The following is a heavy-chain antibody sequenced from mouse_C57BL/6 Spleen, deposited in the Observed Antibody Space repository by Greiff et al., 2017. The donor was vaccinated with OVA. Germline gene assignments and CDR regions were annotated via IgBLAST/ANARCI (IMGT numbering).Heavy chain of an antibody. J-gene: IGHJ4*01. Sequence: QVQLQQPGTELVKPGASVKLSCKASGYTFTSYWMHWVKQRPGQGLEWIGNINPSNGGTNYNEKFKSKATLTVDKSSSTAYMQLSSLTSEDSAVYYCARSGEIYYGNYDAMDYWGQGTSVTVSS. CDR3: ARSGEIYYGNYDAMDY. CDR1: GYTFTSYW. CDR2: INPSNGGT. V-gene: IGHV1-53*01. D-gene: IGHD2-1*01.